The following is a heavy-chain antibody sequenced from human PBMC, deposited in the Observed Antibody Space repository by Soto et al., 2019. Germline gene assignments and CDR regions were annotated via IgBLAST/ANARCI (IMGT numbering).Heavy chain of an antibody. J-gene: IGHJ4*02. V-gene: IGHV3-23*01. CDR2: ISGSGGST. CDR3: ANDCPSYYYDSSGTCY. Sequence: GGSLRLSCAASGFTFSSYAMSWVRQAPGKGLEWVSAISGSGGSTYYADSVKGRFTISRDNSKNTLYLQMNSLRAEDTAVYYCANDCPSYYYDSSGTCYWGQGTLVTVSS. D-gene: IGHD3-22*01. CDR1: GFTFSSYA.